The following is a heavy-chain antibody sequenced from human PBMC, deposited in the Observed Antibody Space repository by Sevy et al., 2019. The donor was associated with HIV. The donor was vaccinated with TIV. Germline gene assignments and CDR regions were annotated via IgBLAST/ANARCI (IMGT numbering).Heavy chain of an antibody. CDR2: ISYDGSNK. J-gene: IGHJ4*02. CDR3: ARVNSGIVVVISPKYYFDY. D-gene: IGHD3-22*01. V-gene: IGHV3-30-3*01. CDR1: GFTFSSYA. Sequence: GGSLRLSCAASGFTFSSYAMHWVRQAPGKGLEWVAVISYDGSNKYYADSVKGRFTISRDNSKNTLYLQMNSLRAEDTDRYYCARVNSGIVVVISPKYYFDYWGQGTLVTVSS.